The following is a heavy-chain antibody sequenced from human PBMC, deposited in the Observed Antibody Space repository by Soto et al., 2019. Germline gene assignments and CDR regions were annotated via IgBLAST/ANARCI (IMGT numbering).Heavy chain of an antibody. D-gene: IGHD3-16*02. V-gene: IGHV4-59*01. CDR3: ARVPSDYVWGSYRYTFAFHI. J-gene: IGHJ3*02. Sequence: PSETLTLPCNFSGGSISSSYWSLIRQPPGTGLEWIGYIYYSGSTNYNPSLKSRVTISVDTSKNQFSLKLSSVTAADTAVYYCARVPSDYVWGSYRYTFAFHIWGQGTMVT. CDR2: IYYSGST. CDR1: GGSISSSY.